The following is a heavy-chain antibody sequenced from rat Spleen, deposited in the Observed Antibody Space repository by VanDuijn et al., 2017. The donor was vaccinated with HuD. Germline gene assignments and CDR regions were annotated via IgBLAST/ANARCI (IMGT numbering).Heavy chain of an antibody. Sequence: EVQLVESGGDLVQPGRSLKLSCAASGFTFSNYYMAWVRQAPTKGLEWVASITYDGSSTYYRGSVKGRFTISRDYAKSTLYLQMDSLRSEDTATYYCTTGGTTLYVMDVWGQGASVTVSS. D-gene: IGHD1-10*01. CDR2: ITYDGSST. CDR1: GFTFSNYY. CDR3: TTGGTTLYVMDV. J-gene: IGHJ4*01. V-gene: IGHV5-20*01.